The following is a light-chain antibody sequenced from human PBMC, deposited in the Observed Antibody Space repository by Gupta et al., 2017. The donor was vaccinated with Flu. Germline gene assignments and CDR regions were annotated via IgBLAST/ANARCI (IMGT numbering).Light chain of an antibody. Sequence: EIVLIQSPGTMSVSPGETATLSCRASEPIGRQLAWYQQRPGRPPRLIISDTSKRATGVPARFSGSGSETDFTLTISKLDPEDFAVYFCQQRSLWPLTFGGGTKLEIK. V-gene: IGKV3-11*01. J-gene: IGKJ4*01. CDR3: QQRSLWPLT. CDR1: EPIGRQ. CDR2: DTS.